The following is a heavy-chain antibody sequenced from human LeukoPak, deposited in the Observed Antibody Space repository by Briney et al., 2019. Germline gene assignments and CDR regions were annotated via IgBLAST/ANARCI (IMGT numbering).Heavy chain of an antibody. D-gene: IGHD6-13*01. Sequence: GGSLRLSCAASGFSLSTYSMNWVRQAPGKGLEWVSAISGSGGNTNYADSVRGRFTISRDNSKNTLYLQMNSLRAEDTAIYYCAKVSWANYFDYWGQGTLVTVSS. CDR2: ISGSGGNT. V-gene: IGHV3-23*01. J-gene: IGHJ4*02. CDR3: AKVSWANYFDY. CDR1: GFSLSTYS.